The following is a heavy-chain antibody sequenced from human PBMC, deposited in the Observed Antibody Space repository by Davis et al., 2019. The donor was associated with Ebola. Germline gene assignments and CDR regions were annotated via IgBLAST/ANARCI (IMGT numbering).Heavy chain of an antibody. V-gene: IGHV3-23*01. J-gene: IGHJ6*02. D-gene: IGHD2-8*01. CDR1: GFIFSNYA. CDR3: AKGMSRSAYYAMDV. CDR2: ITGSADLT. Sequence: GGSLRLSCAASGFIFSNYAMSWVRQAPGKGLEWVSTITGSADLTHYADFVKDRFTVSRDNPKNTLYLQMYSLRAEDTAVYYCAKGMSRSAYYAMDVWGQGTTVTVSS.